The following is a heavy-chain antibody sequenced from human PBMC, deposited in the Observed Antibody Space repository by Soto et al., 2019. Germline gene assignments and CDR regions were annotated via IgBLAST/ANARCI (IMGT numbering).Heavy chain of an antibody. CDR1: GFTFSSYA. D-gene: IGHD2-2*01. V-gene: IGHV3-30-3*01. Sequence: QPGGSLRLSCAASGFTFSSYALHWVRQAPGKGLEWVAVISYDGSNKYYADSVKGRLTISRDNYKDTRYLQLNSMRAEDTAVYYCARDLTPVPAAIAEPDRQYYWGKGT. CDR2: ISYDGSNK. J-gene: IGHJ4*02. CDR3: ARDLTPVPAAIAEPDRQYY.